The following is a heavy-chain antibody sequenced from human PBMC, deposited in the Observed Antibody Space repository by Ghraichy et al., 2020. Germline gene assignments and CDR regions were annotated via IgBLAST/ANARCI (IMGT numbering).Heavy chain of an antibody. V-gene: IGHV1-18*04. J-gene: IGHJ4*02. CDR1: GYTFTSYG. Sequence: ASVKVSCKASGYTFTSYGISWVRQAPGQGLEWMGWISAYNGNTNYAQKLQGRVTMTTDTSTSTAYMELRSLRPDDTAVYYCARDHTHLFPDDYGGNSPFDYWGQGPLVTVSS. CDR2: ISAYNGNT. CDR3: ARDHTHLFPDDYGGNSPFDY. D-gene: IGHD4-23*01.